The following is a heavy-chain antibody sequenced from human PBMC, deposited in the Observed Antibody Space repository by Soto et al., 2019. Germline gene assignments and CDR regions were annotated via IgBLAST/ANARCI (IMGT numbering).Heavy chain of an antibody. CDR1: GYSFTDYH. CDR3: ARGHSTYCSNGVCSSFYNHDMDV. D-gene: IGHD2-8*01. CDR2: INPKSGGT. Sequence: ASVKVSCKASGYSFTDYHIHWVRQAPGQGLEWLGRINPKSGGTSNAQKFQGWVTMTRDRSISTVYMELTRLRSDDTAVYFCARGHSTYCSNGVCSSFYNHDMDVWGQGTTVTVSS. V-gene: IGHV1-2*04. J-gene: IGHJ6*02.